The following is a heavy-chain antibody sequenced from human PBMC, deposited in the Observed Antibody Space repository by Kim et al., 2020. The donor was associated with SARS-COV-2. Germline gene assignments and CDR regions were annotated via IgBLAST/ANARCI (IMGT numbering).Heavy chain of an antibody. CDR3: ARDEKAVAGTWNRHYAFDI. J-gene: IGHJ3*02. Sequence: GGSLRLSCAASGFTFSSYEMNWVRQAPGKGLEWVSYISSSGSTIYYADSVKGRFTISRDNAKNSLYLQMNSLRAEDTAVYYCARDEKAVAGTWNRHYAFDIWGQATMVTVSS. V-gene: IGHV3-48*03. CDR1: GFTFSSYE. D-gene: IGHD6-19*01. CDR2: ISSSGSTI.